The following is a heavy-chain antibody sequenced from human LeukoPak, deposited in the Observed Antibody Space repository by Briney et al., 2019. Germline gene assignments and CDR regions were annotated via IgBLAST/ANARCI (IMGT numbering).Heavy chain of an antibody. CDR2: ISYDGSNK. D-gene: IGHD2-15*01. CDR3: AKDGLTAIVVVAATPNYFDY. Sequence: GGSLRLSCEASGFTFSSYGMHWVRQAPGKGLEWVAVISYDGSNKYYADSVKGRFTISRDNSKNTLYLQMNSLRAEDTAVYYCAKDGLTAIVVVAATPNYFDYWGQGTLVTVSS. CDR1: GFTFSSYG. J-gene: IGHJ4*02. V-gene: IGHV3-30*18.